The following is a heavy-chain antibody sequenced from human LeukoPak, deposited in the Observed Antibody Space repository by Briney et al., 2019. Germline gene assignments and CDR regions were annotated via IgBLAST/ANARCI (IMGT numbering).Heavy chain of an antibody. CDR3: ASTYYKLYYFDY. CDR2: IIPIFGTA. J-gene: IGHJ4*02. CDR1: GGTFSSYA. Sequence: SVKVSCKASGGTFSSYAISWVRQAPGQGLEWMGRIIPIFGTANYAQKFQGRVTITTDESTSTAYMALSSLRSEDTAVYYCASTYYKLYYFDYWGQGTLVTVSS. V-gene: IGHV1-69*05. D-gene: IGHD3-10*01.